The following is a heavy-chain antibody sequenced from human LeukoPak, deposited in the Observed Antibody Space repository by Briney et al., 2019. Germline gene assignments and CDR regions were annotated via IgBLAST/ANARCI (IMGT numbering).Heavy chain of an antibody. CDR2: INPNSGVT. CDR3: ARAPAMGVFDFDY. CDR1: GYTFTGYY. V-gene: IGHV1-2*02. J-gene: IGHJ4*02. D-gene: IGHD5-18*01. Sequence: ASVKVSCKASGYTFTGYYMHWVRQAPGQGLEWMGWINPNSGVTISAQKFQGRVTVTRDASISTAYMELSRLRSDDTAAYYCARAPAMGVFDFDYWGQGTLVTVSS.